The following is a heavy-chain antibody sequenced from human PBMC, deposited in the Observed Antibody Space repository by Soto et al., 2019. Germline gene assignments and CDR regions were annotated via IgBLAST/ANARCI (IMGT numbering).Heavy chain of an antibody. CDR3: ARDSYYYDSTGYYDHYDI. CDR1: GFIVSNNY. J-gene: IGHJ3*02. V-gene: IGHV3-66*01. D-gene: IGHD3-22*01. Sequence: EVQLVESGGDLVQPGGSLRLSCAASGFIVSNNYMSWVRQSPGKGLEWVSVIHSGGSTYYADSVKGRFTISRDNSKNTLYLQMNSRRAEDTAVYYCARDSYYYDSTGYYDHYDIWGQGTMVTVSS. CDR2: IHSGGST.